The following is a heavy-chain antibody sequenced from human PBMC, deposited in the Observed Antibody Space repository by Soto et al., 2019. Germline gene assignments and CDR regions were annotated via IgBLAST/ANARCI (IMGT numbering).Heavy chain of an antibody. CDR2: IYPGDSET. J-gene: IGHJ5*02. CDR1: GYSFPNYW. D-gene: IGHD3-10*01. Sequence: PGESLKISCKGSGYSFPNYWIVWVRQMPGKGLEWMGIIYPGDSETKYSPSFQGQVTISADKSINTAYLQWISLKSSDTAMYYCAKRRGGNPDDCFAPWGQGTLVTVSS. V-gene: IGHV5-51*01. CDR3: AKRRGGNPDDCFAP.